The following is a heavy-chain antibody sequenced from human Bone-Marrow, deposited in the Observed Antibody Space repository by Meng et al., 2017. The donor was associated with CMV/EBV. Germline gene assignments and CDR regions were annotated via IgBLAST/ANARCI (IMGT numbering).Heavy chain of an antibody. J-gene: IGHJ2*01. CDR3: ARGFPWGPAIAARPGYWYFDL. Sequence: ASVKVSCKASGYTFTSYDINWVRQAPGQGLEWMGWISAYNGNTNYAQKLQGRVTMTRNTSISTAYMELSSLRSEDTAVYYCARGFPWGPAIAARPGYWYFDLWGRGTLVTVSS. D-gene: IGHD6-6*01. V-gene: IGHV1-8*01. CDR2: ISAYNGNT. CDR1: GYTFTSYD.